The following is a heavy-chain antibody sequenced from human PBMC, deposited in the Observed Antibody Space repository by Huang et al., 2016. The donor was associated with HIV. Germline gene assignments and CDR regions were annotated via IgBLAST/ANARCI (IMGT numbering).Heavy chain of an antibody. J-gene: IGHJ4*02. CDR1: GFTFSSYG. CDR2: ISYDGKTK. CDR3: AKGGSAAAVLDF. V-gene: IGHV3-30*18. D-gene: IGHD6-13*01. Sequence: QVQLVESGGGGVKPGRSLRISCAASGFTFSSYGMHWVRQAPGKGVEWVAVISYDGKTKYYADAVKGRFSISRDNSKTTVYLQLNSLRVEDTAVYYCAKGGSAAAVLDFWGQGTLVTVSS.